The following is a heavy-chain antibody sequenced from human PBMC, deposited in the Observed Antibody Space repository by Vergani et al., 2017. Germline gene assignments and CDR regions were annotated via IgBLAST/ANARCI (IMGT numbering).Heavy chain of an antibody. J-gene: IGHJ4*02. CDR3: ARGRTPIAARPRYFDY. CDR1: GYTFTGYY. V-gene: IGHV1-2*02. Sequence: QVQLVQSGAEVKKPGASVKVSCKASGYTFTGYYMHWVRQAPGQGLEWMGWINPNSGGTNYAQKFQGRVTMTRDTSTSTAYMELSSVTAADTAVYYCARGRTPIAARPRYFDYWGQGTLVTVSS. D-gene: IGHD6-6*01. CDR2: INPNSGGT.